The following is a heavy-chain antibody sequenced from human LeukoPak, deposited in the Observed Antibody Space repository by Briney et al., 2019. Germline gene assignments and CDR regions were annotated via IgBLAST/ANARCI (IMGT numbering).Heavy chain of an antibody. D-gene: IGHD6-19*01. J-gene: IGHJ4*02. V-gene: IGHV4-39*07. CDR1: GGSIRSNY. CDR3: ARDSSGWYYYFDY. Sequence: SETLSLTCTVSGGSIRSNYWGWIRQPPGKGLEWIGSIYYSGSTYYNPSLKSRVTISVDTSKNQFSLKLSSVTAADTAVYYCARDSSGWYYYFDYWGQGTLVTVSS. CDR2: IYYSGST.